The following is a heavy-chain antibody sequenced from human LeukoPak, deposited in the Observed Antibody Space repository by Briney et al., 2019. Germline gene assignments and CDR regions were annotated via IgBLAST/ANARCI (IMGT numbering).Heavy chain of an antibody. V-gene: IGHV4-59*08. J-gene: IGHJ3*02. CDR2: IYYSGST. CDR3: ATLRYNWNGGVAFDI. CDR1: GGSISSYY. D-gene: IGHD1-1*01. Sequence: PSETLSLTCTVSGGSISSYYWSWIRQPPGKGLEWIGYIYYSGSTNYNPSLKSRVTISVDTTKNQFSLKLSSVTAADTAVYYCATLRYNWNGGVAFDIWGQGTMVTVSS.